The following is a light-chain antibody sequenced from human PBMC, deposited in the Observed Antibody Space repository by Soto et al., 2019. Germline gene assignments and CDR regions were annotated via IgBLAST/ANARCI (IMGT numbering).Light chain of an antibody. CDR2: GAS. Sequence: EIVLTQCPGTLSLSPGERATLSCRASQSVSSSYLAWYQQKPGQAPRLLIYGASSRATGIPDRFSGSGSGTDFTLTISRLEPEDFAVYYCQQYGSSPHTFGQGTKLEIK. J-gene: IGKJ2*01. CDR1: QSVSSSY. CDR3: QQYGSSPHT. V-gene: IGKV3-20*01.